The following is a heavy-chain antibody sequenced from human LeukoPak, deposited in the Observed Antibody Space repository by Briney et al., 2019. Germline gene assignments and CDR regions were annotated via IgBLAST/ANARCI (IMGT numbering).Heavy chain of an antibody. CDR1: GGSISSSKYY. CDR2: IYYSGST. CDR3: AREGTGVTENWFDP. V-gene: IGHV4-39*07. D-gene: IGHD7-27*01. J-gene: IGHJ5*02. Sequence: SETLSLTCTVSGGSISSSKYYWGWIRQPPGKGLEWIGSIYYSGSTNYNPSLKSRVTISVDTSKNQFSLKLSSVTAADTAVYYCAREGTGVTENWFDPWGQGTLVTVSS.